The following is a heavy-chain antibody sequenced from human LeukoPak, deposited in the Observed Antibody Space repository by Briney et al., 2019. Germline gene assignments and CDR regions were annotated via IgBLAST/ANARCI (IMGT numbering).Heavy chain of an antibody. D-gene: IGHD3-22*01. CDR1: GGTFSSYA. V-gene: IGHV1-69*05. CDR3: ARDRGYDSSGYDDY. CDR2: IIPIFGTA. Sequence: SVKVSCKASGGTFSSYAISWVRQAPGQGLEWMGRIIPIFGTANYAQKFQGRVTITTDEFTSTAYMELSSLRSEDTAVYYCARDRGYDSSGYDDYWGQGTLVTVSS. J-gene: IGHJ4*02.